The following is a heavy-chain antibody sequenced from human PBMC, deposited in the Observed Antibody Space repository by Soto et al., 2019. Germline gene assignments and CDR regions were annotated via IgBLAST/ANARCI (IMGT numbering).Heavy chain of an antibody. D-gene: IGHD2-21*01. V-gene: IGHV3-9*01. Sequence: EVQLVESGGGLVQPGGSLRLSCAVSGFTFHDSAMHWVRQAPGKGLEWVSSVTLNSGTIGHADSVQGRFTVSRDNARNSLYLQMNSVRAEDTALYFCAKGLCVGTCPFDYWGQGTLVTVSS. J-gene: IGHJ4*02. CDR2: VTLNSGTI. CDR1: GFTFHDSA. CDR3: AKGLCVGTCPFDY.